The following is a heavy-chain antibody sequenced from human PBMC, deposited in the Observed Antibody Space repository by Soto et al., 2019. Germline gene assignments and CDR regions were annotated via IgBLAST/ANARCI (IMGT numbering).Heavy chain of an antibody. V-gene: IGHV4-34*01. CDR2: INHSGST. D-gene: IGHD3-10*01. CDR1: GGSFSGYY. J-gene: IGHJ4*02. Sequence: SETLSLTCAVYGGSFSGYYWSWIRQPPGKGLEWIGEINHSGSTNYNPSLKSRVTISVDTSKNQFSLKLSSVTAADTAVYYCARGRLLWFGELFLPPDYWAQGTLVTVSS. CDR3: ARGRLLWFGELFLPPDY.